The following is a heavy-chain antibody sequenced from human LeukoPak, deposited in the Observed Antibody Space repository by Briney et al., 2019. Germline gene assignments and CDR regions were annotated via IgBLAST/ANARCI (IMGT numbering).Heavy chain of an antibody. Sequence: SVKVSCKASGGTFSSYAISWVRQAPGQGLEWMGRIIPILGIANYAQKVQGRVTITADTSTSTAYMELSSLRSEDTAVYYCARELVVVAATLDYWGQGTLVTVSS. CDR3: ARELVVVAATLDY. J-gene: IGHJ4*02. D-gene: IGHD2-15*01. CDR2: IIPILGIA. V-gene: IGHV1-69*04. CDR1: GGTFSSYA.